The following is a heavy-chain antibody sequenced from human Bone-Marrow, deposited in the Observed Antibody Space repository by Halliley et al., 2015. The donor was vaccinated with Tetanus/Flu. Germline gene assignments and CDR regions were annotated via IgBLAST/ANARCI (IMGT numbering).Heavy chain of an antibody. V-gene: IGHV3-21*01. Sequence: SLRLSCAASGFTFSTYGMNWVRQAPGKGLEWVSSISSSGSYIYYADSAKGRFTISRGNAKNSLYLQMNSLRAEDTAVYYCARDTELLWLGELELSGMDVWGQGTTVPVSS. CDR1: GFTFSTYG. CDR2: ISSSGSYI. D-gene: IGHD3-10*01. J-gene: IGHJ6*02. CDR3: ARDTELLWLGELELSGMDV.